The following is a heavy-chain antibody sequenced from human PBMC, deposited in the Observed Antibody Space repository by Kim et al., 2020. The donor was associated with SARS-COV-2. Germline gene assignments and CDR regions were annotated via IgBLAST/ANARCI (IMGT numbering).Heavy chain of an antibody. J-gene: IGHJ4*02. V-gene: IGHV4-34*01. CDR3: ARGRARIFDY. Sequence: STNYTPSLKSRVTISVDTSKNQFSLKLSSVTAADTAVYYCARGRARIFDYWGQGTLVTVSS. CDR2: ST.